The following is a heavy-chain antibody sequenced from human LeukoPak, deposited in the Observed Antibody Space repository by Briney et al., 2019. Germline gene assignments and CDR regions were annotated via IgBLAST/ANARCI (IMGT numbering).Heavy chain of an antibody. CDR2: INNSGST. Sequence: PSETLSLTCTVSGGSISSYSWSWIRQPPGKGLEWIGEINNSGSTNYNPSLKSRVTISVDTSKNQFSLKLSSVTAADTAVYYCARGYYYDSSGYYWRRGGPPSHYWGQGTLVTVSS. D-gene: IGHD3-22*01. CDR3: ARGYYYDSSGYYWRRGGPPSHY. CDR1: GGSISSYS. V-gene: IGHV4-34*01. J-gene: IGHJ4*02.